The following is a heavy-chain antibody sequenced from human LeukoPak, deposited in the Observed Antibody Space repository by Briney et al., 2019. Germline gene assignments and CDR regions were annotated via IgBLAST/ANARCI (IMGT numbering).Heavy chain of an antibody. Sequence: SVTLSLTCTVSGGSISSSSYYWGWIRQPPGKGLEWIGSIYYSGNTYYHPSLKSRGTISVDTYKNQFSLKLSSVTAADTAVYYCARQSTAMGTFDYWGQGTLVPVSS. D-gene: IGHD5-18*01. CDR2: IYYSGNT. CDR1: GGSISSSSYY. J-gene: IGHJ4*02. CDR3: ARQSTAMGTFDY. V-gene: IGHV4-39*01.